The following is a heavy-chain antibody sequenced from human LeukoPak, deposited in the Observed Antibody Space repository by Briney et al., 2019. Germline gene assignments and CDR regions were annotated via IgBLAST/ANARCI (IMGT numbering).Heavy chain of an antibody. V-gene: IGHV4-34*01. CDR2: INRSGST. D-gene: IGHD3-10*01. J-gene: IGHJ4*02. CDR1: GGSFRGYY. Sequence: PSEALSLTCDVYGGSFRGYYWSWIRQPPGKGLEWIGEINRSGSTNYNPSLKSRVTISVDTSKNQFSLKLSSVTAADTAVYYCARGRGVRGGNFDYWGQGTLVTVSS. CDR3: ARGRGVRGGNFDY.